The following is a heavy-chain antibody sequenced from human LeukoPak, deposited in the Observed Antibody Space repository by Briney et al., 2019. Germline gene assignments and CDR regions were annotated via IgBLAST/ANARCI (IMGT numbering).Heavy chain of an antibody. Sequence: SETLSLTCAVYGGSFSGYYWSWIRQPPGKGLEWIGEINHSGSTNYNPSLKSRVTISVDTSKNQFSLKLSSVTAADTAVYYCARGLPSYGVLYFGYWGQGTLVTVSS. V-gene: IGHV4-34*01. CDR3: ARGLPSYGVLYFGY. J-gene: IGHJ4*02. CDR2: INHSGST. CDR1: GGSFSGYY. D-gene: IGHD5-18*01.